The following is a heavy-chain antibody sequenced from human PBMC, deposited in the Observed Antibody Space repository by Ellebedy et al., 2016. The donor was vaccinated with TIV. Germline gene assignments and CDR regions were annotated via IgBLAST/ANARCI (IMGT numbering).Heavy chain of an antibody. D-gene: IGHD2-15*01. CDR2: IYYSGST. CDR1: GGSINTGDYY. V-gene: IGHV4-30-4*01. CDR3: ARIRGGLLNEQNCFDP. Sequence: MPSETLSLTCTVSGGSINTGDYYRTSIRQSPGKGLEWIGYIYYSGSTSYNPSLKSRVSISIDTSKNHFSLNLSSVTAADTALYYCARIRGGLLNEQNCFDPWGQGTLVTVSS. J-gene: IGHJ5*02.